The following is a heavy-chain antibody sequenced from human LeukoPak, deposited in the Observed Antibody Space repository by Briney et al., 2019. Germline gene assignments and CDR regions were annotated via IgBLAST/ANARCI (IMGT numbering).Heavy chain of an antibody. J-gene: IGHJ4*02. D-gene: IGHD2-2*01. CDR2: ISSSGSTI. V-gene: IGHV3-48*03. CDR1: EFSFSSYE. CDR3: ARGKYQLLPWYFDY. Sequence: GGSLRLSCAASEFSFSSYEMNWVRQAPGKGLEWVSYISSSGSTIYYADSVKGRFTISRDNAKNSLYLQMNSLRAEDTAVYYCARGKYQLLPWYFDYWGQGTLVTVSS.